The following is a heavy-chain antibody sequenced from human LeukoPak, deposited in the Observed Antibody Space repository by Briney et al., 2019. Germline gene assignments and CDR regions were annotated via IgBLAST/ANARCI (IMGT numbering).Heavy chain of an antibody. CDR2: IYYSGST. CDR1: GGSISSYY. D-gene: IGHD3-10*01. V-gene: IGHV4-59*08. CDR3: ARHSRQAYYYGSGSYYDPPPDWYFDL. Sequence: PSETLSLTCTVSGGSISSYYWSWIRQPPGKGLEWIGYIYYSGSTNYNPSLKSRVTISVDTSKNQFSLKLSSVTAADTAVYYCARHSRQAYYYGSGSYYDPPPDWYFDLWGRGTLVTVSS. J-gene: IGHJ2*01.